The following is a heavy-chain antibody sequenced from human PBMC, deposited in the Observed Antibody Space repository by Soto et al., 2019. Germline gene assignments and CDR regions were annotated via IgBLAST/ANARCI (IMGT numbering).Heavy chain of an antibody. D-gene: IGHD1-1*01. J-gene: IGHJ4*02. CDR2: IKSKRDGGAR. V-gene: IGHV3-15*01. CDR1: GLMFSSAW. Sequence: EVQVVESGGDLVKPGGSLRLSCVTSGLMFSSAWMNWVRQAPGKGLEWVGRIKSKRDGGARDYAEPVKGRFSISRDDSKNTVFLQINSLRAEDAAVYYCVAGWNDFWGQGTLVTVS. CDR3: VAGWNDF.